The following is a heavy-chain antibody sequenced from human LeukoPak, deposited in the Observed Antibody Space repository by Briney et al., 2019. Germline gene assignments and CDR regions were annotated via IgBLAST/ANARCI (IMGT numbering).Heavy chain of an antibody. J-gene: IGHJ4*02. D-gene: IGHD3-10*01. CDR3: ARDYGSGLLDY. CDR2: IYSGGST. Sequence: PGGSLRLSCAASGFTVSSNHMSWVRQAPGKGLEWVSVIYSGGSTYYADSVKGRFTISRDNSKNTLYLQMNSLRAEDTAVYYCARDYGSGLLDYWGQGTLVTVSS. V-gene: IGHV3-53*01. CDR1: GFTVSSNH.